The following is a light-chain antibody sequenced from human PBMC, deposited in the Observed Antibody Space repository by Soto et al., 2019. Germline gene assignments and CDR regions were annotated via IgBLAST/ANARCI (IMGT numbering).Light chain of an antibody. CDR1: QSVSSN. Sequence: EIVMTQSPATLSVSPGERATLSCRASQSVSSNLAWYQQIPGQAPRLLIYGTSTRATGIPARFSGSGSGTEFTLTISSLQSEDFAVYFCQQYTNWPLTFGGGTRVEIK. CDR3: QQYTNWPLT. V-gene: IGKV3-15*01. J-gene: IGKJ4*01. CDR2: GTS.